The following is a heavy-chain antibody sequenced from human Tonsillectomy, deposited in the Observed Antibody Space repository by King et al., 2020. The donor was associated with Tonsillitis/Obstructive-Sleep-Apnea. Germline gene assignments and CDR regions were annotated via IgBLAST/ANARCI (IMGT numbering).Heavy chain of an antibody. CDR3: ARGILGYCSSTSCWWRRGWFDP. CDR1: GGSFSGYY. D-gene: IGHD2-2*01. CDR2: INHSGST. Sequence: VQLQQWGAGLLKPSETLSLTCAVYGGSFSGYYWSWIRQPPGKGLEWIGEINHSGSTNYNPSLKSRVTISVDTSKNQFSLKLSSVTAADTAVYYCARGILGYCSSTSCWWRRGWFDPWGQGTLVTVSS. V-gene: IGHV4-34*01. J-gene: IGHJ5*02.